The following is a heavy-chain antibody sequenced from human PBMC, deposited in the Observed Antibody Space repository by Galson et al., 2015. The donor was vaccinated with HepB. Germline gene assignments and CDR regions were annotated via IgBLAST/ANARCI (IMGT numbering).Heavy chain of an antibody. J-gene: IGHJ1*01. D-gene: IGHD4-23*01. CDR2: IYYSGST. V-gene: IGHV4-39*01. Sequence: ETLSLTCTVSGGSISSSSYYWGWIRQPPGKGLEWIGSIYYSGSTYYNPSLKSRVTISVDTSKNQFSLKLSSVTAADTAVYYCAVGGNMHFQHWGQGTLVTVSS. CDR3: AVGGNMHFQH. CDR1: GGSISSSSYY.